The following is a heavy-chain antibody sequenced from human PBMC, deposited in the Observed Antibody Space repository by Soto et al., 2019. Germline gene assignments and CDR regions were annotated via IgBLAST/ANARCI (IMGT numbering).Heavy chain of an antibody. V-gene: IGHV1-3*04. CDR2: INTGNGNT. CDR3: AKGSQMWTPDY. CDR1: GYTFTDYA. Sequence: QVQLVQSGAEVKKPGASVKVSCKASGYTFTDYAMHWVRQSPGQRLEWMGWINTGNGNTKYSQKFQGRVTITRDTSATTAYMELSSLRSEDTAVYDCAKGSQMWTPDYWGQGTLVTVSS. D-gene: IGHD2-21*01. J-gene: IGHJ4*02.